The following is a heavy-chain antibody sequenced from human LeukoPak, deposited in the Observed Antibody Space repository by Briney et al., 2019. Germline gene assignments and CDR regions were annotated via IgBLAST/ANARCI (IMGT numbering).Heavy chain of an antibody. CDR2: ISSSSSTI. J-gene: IGHJ6*03. V-gene: IGHV3-48*01. CDR3: AREFLGPNYYYYYMDV. D-gene: IGHD3-16*01. CDR1: GFTFSSYS. Sequence: GGSLRLSCAASGFTFSSYSMNWVRQAPGKGLGWVSYISSSSSTIHYADSVKGRFTVSRDNAKNLLYLQMNSLRAEETAVFYCAREFLGPNYYYYYMDVWGKGTTVTVSS.